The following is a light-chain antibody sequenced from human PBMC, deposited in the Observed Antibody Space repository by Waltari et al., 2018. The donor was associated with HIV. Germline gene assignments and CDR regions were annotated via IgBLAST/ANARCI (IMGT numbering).Light chain of an antibody. J-gene: IGLJ3*02. V-gene: IGLV2-14*03. CDR2: DFS. Sequence: QSALTQPASVAGSPGQSITISCTVTSRDVGAYNFVSWYQQNRGKAPYLMIYDFSSRPSGVSDHFPGSNPGNTASLTIAGVQAEDEADYHGGAYTSSSTLVFGGGTKLTV. CDR1: SRDVGAYNF. CDR3: GAYTSSSTLV.